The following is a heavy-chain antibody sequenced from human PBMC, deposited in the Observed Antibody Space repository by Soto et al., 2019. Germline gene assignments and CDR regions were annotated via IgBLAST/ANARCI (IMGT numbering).Heavy chain of an antibody. Sequence: NPSETLSLTCTVPGGSISSSSYYWGWIRQPPGKGLEWIGSIYYSGSTYYNPSLKSRVTISVDTSKNQFSLKLSSATAADTAVYYCASTINNYYYYYGMDVWGQGTTVTVSS. CDR3: ASTINNYYYYYGMDV. J-gene: IGHJ6*02. CDR1: GGSISSSSYY. V-gene: IGHV4-39*01. CDR2: IYYSGST.